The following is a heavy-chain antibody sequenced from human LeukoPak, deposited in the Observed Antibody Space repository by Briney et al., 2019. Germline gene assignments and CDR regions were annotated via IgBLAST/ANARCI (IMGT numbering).Heavy chain of an antibody. J-gene: IGHJ1*01. Sequence: PSETLSLTCTVSGGSISSYYWSWIRQPPGKGLEWIGYIYYSGSTNYNPSLKSRVFIAVDTFENQFSLKLRSVTAADTAVYYCARGGSNSYFQHWGQGTLVTVSS. CDR1: GGSISSYY. V-gene: IGHV4-59*12. CDR2: IYYSGST. CDR3: ARGGSNSYFQH. D-gene: IGHD1-26*01.